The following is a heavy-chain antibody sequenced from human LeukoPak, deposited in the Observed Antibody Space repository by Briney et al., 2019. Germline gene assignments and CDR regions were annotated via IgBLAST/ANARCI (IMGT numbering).Heavy chain of an antibody. V-gene: IGHV3-48*03. CDR1: GFTFSSYE. CDR3: ARDPPCSGHYFDY. Sequence: QPGGSLRLSCAASGFTFSSYEMNWVRQAPGKGLEWLSYISSTGTNIYYADSVKGRFTISRDNATNSLYLQMNSLGAEDTALYHCARDPPCSGHYFDYWGQGTLVTVAS. D-gene: IGHD2-15*01. CDR2: ISSTGTNI. J-gene: IGHJ4*02.